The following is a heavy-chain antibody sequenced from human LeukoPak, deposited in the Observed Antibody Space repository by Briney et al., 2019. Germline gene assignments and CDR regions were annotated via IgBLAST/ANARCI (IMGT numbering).Heavy chain of an antibody. J-gene: IGHJ5*02. CDR2: MNPNSGNT. Sequence: ASVKVSCKASGYTFTSYDINWVRQATGQGLEWMGWMNPNSGNTGYAQKFQGRVTMTRNTSISTAYMELSSLRSGDTAVYYCARRRGLMVRGVKNWFDPWGQGTLVTVSS. D-gene: IGHD3-10*01. V-gene: IGHV1-8*01. CDR3: ARRRGLMVRGVKNWFDP. CDR1: GYTFTSYD.